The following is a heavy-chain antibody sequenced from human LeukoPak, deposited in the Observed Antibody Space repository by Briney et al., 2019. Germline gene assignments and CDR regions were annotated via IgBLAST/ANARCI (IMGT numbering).Heavy chain of an antibody. D-gene: IGHD3-22*01. CDR3: ARHRTGDYYDSSGYFFY. Sequence: SETLSLTCTVSGCSISSYYWSWIRQPPGKGLEWIGYIYYSGSTNYNPSLKSRVTISVDTSKNQFSLKLSSVTAADTAVYYCARHRTGDYYDSSGYFFYWGQGTLVTVSS. V-gene: IGHV4-59*08. CDR1: GCSISSYY. J-gene: IGHJ4*02. CDR2: IYYSGST.